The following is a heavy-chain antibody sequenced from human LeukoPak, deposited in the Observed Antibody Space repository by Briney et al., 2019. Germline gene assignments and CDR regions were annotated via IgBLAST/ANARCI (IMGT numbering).Heavy chain of an antibody. V-gene: IGHV3-21*01. Sequence: PGGSLRLSCAASGFTLSNYWMNWVRQAPGKGLEWVSSISSSSTYMYYADSVKGRFTISRDNAKNSLYLQMNSLRAEDTAVYYCAEVARSGYWGQGTLVTVSS. CDR3: AEVARSGY. CDR2: ISSSSTYM. D-gene: IGHD5-12*01. CDR1: GFTLSNYW. J-gene: IGHJ4*02.